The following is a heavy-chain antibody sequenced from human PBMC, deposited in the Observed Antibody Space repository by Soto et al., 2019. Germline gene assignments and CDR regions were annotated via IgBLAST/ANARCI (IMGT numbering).Heavy chain of an antibody. CDR1: GGTFSSYA. CDR2: IIPIFGTA. D-gene: IGHD1-26*01. CDR3: ARDIMLVGATSYHYYGMDV. V-gene: IGHV1-69*01. Sequence: QVQLVQSGAEVKKPGSSVKVSCKASGGTFSSYAISWVRQAPGQGLEWMGGIIPIFGTANYAQKFQGRVTITAYEATSTAYMELSSLRSEDTAVYYCARDIMLVGATSYHYYGMDVWGQGTTVTVSS. J-gene: IGHJ6*02.